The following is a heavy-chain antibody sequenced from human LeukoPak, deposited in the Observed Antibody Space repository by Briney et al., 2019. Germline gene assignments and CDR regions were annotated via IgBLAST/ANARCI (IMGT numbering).Heavy chain of an antibody. CDR2: VSYTGST. CDR3: AREHRGYYYGSGSYPFAPSRHNWFDP. J-gene: IGHJ5*02. CDR1: VGSLTTRRYN. Sequence: PQTLSLTCTLSVGSLTTRRYNSGWRRQPPQGRLWRIWGVSYTGSTPYKLSLKSRVTISVDTSKNQFSLKLSSVTAADTAVYYCAREHRGYYYGSGSYPFAPSRHNWFDPWGQGTLVTVSS. V-gene: IGHV4-39*07. D-gene: IGHD3-10*01.